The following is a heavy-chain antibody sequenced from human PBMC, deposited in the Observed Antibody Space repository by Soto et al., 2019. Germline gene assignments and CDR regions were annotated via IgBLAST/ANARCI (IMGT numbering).Heavy chain of an antibody. J-gene: IGHJ4*02. CDR1: GDSITNYY. CDR2: IYSTGRS. D-gene: IGHD3-22*01. CDR3: ARDRQDYYGRSGYYYDY. Sequence: LSLTCAVSGDSITNYYWSWIRQPAGKGLEWIGHIYSTGRSDYSASLKSRVTMSVDTSKNQFSLKLTSLTAADTAVYYCARDRQDYYGRSGYYYDYWGQGTLVTVSS. V-gene: IGHV4-4*07.